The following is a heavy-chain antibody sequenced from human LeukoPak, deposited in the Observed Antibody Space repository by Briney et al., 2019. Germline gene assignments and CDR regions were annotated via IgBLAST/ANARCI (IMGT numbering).Heavy chain of an antibody. J-gene: IGHJ6*03. Sequence: SETLSLTCTVSGGSISSYYWSWIRQPPGKGLEWIGYIYYSGSTNYNPSLKSRVTISVDTSKNQFSLKLSSVTAADTAVYYCARARPAAISSSLFNYYYYYMDVWGKGTTVTVSS. V-gene: IGHV4-59*01. CDR1: GGSISSYY. CDR3: ARARPAAISSSLFNYYYYYMDV. D-gene: IGHD6-6*01. CDR2: IYYSGST.